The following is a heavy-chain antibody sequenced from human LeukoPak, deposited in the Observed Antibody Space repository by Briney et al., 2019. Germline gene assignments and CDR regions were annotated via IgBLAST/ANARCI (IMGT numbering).Heavy chain of an antibody. V-gene: IGHV1-46*01. J-gene: IGHJ1*01. CDR3: ASPGGDYGVPKTPEYIQH. Sequence: ASVKVSCEASGYTFTNYYMHWVRQAPGQGLEWMGIINPSGSSTSYAQKFQGRVTMTRDMSTSTVYMELSSLRYEDTAVYYCASPGGDYGVPKTPEYIQHWGRGTLVIVSS. CDR2: INPSGSST. D-gene: IGHD4/OR15-4a*01. CDR1: GYTFTNYY.